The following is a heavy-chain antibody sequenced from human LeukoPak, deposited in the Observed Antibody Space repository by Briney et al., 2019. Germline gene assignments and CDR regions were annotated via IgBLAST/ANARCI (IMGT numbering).Heavy chain of an antibody. D-gene: IGHD5-12*01. J-gene: IGHJ4*02. CDR2: INHSGST. CDR1: GGSFNGYY. Sequence: SETLSLTCAVYGGSFNGYYWSWIRQPPGKGLEWIGEINHSGSTNYNPPRKSRVTISVDTSKNQFSLKLSSVTAADTAVYYCARGTPWIVDYWGQGTLVTVSS. V-gene: IGHV4-34*01. CDR3: ARGTPWIVDY.